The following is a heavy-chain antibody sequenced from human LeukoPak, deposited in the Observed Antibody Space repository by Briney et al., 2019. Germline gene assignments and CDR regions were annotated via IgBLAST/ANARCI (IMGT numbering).Heavy chain of an antibody. CDR1: GGSFSGYY. CDR3: ARDNRIRNFDI. D-gene: IGHD1-1*01. V-gene: IGHV4-34*01. CDR2: INHSGST. Sequence: SETLSLTCAAYGGSFSGYYWSWIRQPPGKGLEWIGEINHSGSTNYNPSLKSRVTISVDTSKNQFSLKLSSVTAADTAVYYCARDNRIRNFDIWGQGTMVTVSS. J-gene: IGHJ3*02.